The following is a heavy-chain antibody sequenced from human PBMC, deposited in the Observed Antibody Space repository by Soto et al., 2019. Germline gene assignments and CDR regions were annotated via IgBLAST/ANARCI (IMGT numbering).Heavy chain of an antibody. D-gene: IGHD6-13*01. Sequence: SETLSLTCTVSGASMNSYHWSWIRQPAGKGLEWIGHIYSSGSTNYNPSLKSRVTMSVDTSKNQFSLRLMSLTAADTAVYYCARDQAVAAAGITWFDPWGQGSLVTVSS. CDR3: ARDQAVAAAGITWFDP. CDR2: IYSSGST. CDR1: GASMNSYH. V-gene: IGHV4-4*07. J-gene: IGHJ5*02.